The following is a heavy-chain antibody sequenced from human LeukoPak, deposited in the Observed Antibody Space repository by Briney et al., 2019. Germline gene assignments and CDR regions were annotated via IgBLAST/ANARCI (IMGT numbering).Heavy chain of an antibody. CDR2: INPNSGGT. CDR1: GYTFTGYY. CDR3: ARDSPDLDDAFDI. D-gene: IGHD1-14*01. V-gene: IGHV1-2*02. J-gene: IGHJ3*02. Sequence: ASVKVSCKASGYTFTGYYMHWVRRAPGEGREWRGWINPNSGGTNYAQKFQGRVTMTSDTSISTAYMELSRLRSDDTAVYSCARDSPDLDDAFDIWGQGTMVTVSS.